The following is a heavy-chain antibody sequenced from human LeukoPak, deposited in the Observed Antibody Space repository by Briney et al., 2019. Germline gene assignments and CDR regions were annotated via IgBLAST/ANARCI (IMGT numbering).Heavy chain of an antibody. Sequence: GESLKISCKGSGYSFTSYWIGWVRQMPGKGLEWMGIIYPGDSDTRYSPSFQGQVTISADKSISTAYLQWSSLKASDTAMYYCARLADSSGWFVPHNWFDPWGQGTLVTVSS. D-gene: IGHD6-19*01. CDR3: ARLADSSGWFVPHNWFDP. J-gene: IGHJ5*02. CDR2: IYPGDSDT. CDR1: GYSFTSYW. V-gene: IGHV5-51*01.